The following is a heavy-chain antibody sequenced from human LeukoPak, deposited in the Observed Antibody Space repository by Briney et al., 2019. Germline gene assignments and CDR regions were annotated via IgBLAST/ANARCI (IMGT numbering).Heavy chain of an antibody. J-gene: IGHJ6*03. CDR1: GDSISSGDYY. V-gene: IGHV4-61*02. D-gene: IGHD3-16*02. CDR2: IDTSGST. Sequence: SQTLSLTCTVSGDSISSGDYYWSWIRQPAGKGLEWIGRIDTSGSTNYNPSLNSRVTISLDTSKNQFSLKLSSVTAADTAVYYCARALYDYVWGSYRLRPTYYYYMDVWGKGTTVTISS. CDR3: ARALYDYVWGSYRLRPTYYYYMDV.